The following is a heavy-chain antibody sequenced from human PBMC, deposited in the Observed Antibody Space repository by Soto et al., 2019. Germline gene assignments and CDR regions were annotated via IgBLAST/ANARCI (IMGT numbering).Heavy chain of an antibody. CDR3: RAAAGTSLDY. D-gene: IGHD6-13*01. CDR2: IKQDGSEK. CDR1: GFTFSSYW. Sequence: EVQLVESGGGLVQPGGSLRLSCAASGFTFSSYWMSWVRQAPGKGLEWVANIKQDGSEKYYVDSVKGRFTISRDNAKNSLYLQMKSLRAVYTALSYCRAAAGTSLDYWGQGTLVTVSS. V-gene: IGHV3-7*05. J-gene: IGHJ4*02.